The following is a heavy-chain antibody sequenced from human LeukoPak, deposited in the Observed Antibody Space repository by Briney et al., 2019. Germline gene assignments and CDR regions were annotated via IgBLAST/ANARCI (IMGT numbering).Heavy chain of an antibody. Sequence: SVKVSCKASGGTFSSYAISWVRQAPGQGLEWMGGIIPIFGTANYAQKFQGRATITADESTSTAYMELSSLRSEDTAVYYCARDPAYCGGDCYSEHWGQGTLVTVSS. D-gene: IGHD2-21*02. CDR1: GGTFSSYA. CDR2: IIPIFGTA. V-gene: IGHV1-69*13. J-gene: IGHJ1*01. CDR3: ARDPAYCGGDCYSEH.